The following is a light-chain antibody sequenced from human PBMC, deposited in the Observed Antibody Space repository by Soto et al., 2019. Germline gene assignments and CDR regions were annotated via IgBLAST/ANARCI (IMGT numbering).Light chain of an antibody. CDR1: QDIKYY. J-gene: IGKJ2*01. CDR2: DAS. V-gene: IGKV1-33*01. Sequence: DIQMTQSPSSLSASVRDRVTITCQASQDIKYYLNWYQQKPGKAPRLLIYDASTLKTGVPSRFSGSGSGTDFTFTISSLQPEDIATYYCQQYDNLPYTFGQGTKLEFK. CDR3: QQYDNLPYT.